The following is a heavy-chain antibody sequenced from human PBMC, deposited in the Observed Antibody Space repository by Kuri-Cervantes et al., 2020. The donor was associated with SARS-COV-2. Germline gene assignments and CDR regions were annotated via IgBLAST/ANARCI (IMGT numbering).Heavy chain of an antibody. CDR3: AREGIASNLNFGY. CDR2: ISSNSSYI. J-gene: IGHJ4*02. Sequence: GESLKISCAASGFTFSSYSMNWVRQAPGKGLEWVSSISSNSSYIYYADSVKGRFTISRDNSKNTLYLQMNSLRAEDTAVYYCAREGIASNLNFGYWGQGTLVTDSS. CDR1: GFTFSSYS. D-gene: IGHD6-13*01. V-gene: IGHV3-21*01.